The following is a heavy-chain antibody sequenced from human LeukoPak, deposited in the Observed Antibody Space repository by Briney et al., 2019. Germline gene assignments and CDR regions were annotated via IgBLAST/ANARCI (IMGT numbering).Heavy chain of an antibody. V-gene: IGHV5-10-1*01. CDR3: ARHVGNYNWFDP. J-gene: IGHJ5*02. D-gene: IGHD4-23*01. CDR1: GYSFTSYW. Sequence: GESLKISCKGSGYSFTSYWISWVRQMPGKGLEWMGRIDPSDSYTNYSPSFQGHVTISADKSISTAYLQWSSLKASDTAMYYCARHVGNYNWFDPWGQGTLVTVSS. CDR2: IDPSDSYT.